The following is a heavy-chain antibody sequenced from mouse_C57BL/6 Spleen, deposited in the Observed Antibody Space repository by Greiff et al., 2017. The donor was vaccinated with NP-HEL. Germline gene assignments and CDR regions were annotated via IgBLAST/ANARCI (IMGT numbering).Heavy chain of an antibody. D-gene: IGHD1-1*01. CDR2: IWSDGST. Sequence: VQRVESGPGLVAPSQSLPITCTVSGFSLTSYGVHWVRQPPGKGLEWLVVIWSDGSTTYNSALKSRLSISKDNSKSQVFLKMNSLQTDDTAMYYCARLGSSYRYYAMDYWGQGTSVTVSS. V-gene: IGHV2-6*03. CDR1: GFSLTSYG. J-gene: IGHJ4*01. CDR3: ARLGSSYRYYAMDY.